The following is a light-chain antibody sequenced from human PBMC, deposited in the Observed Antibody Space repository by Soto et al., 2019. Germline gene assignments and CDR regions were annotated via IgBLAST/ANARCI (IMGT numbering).Light chain of an antibody. J-gene: IGLJ1*01. CDR2: GNS. CDR3: QYYDSSTSGSV. V-gene: IGLV1-40*01. Sequence: QSVLTQPPSGSGAPGQRVTISWTGSSSNIGAGYDVHWYQQLPGTAPKLLIYGNSNRPSGVPDRFSGSKSGTSASLAITGLQAEDEADYYCQYYDSSTSGSVFGTGTKV. CDR1: SSNIGAGYD.